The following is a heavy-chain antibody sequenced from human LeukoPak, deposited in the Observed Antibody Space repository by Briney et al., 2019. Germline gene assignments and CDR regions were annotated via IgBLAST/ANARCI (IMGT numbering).Heavy chain of an antibody. Sequence: SETLSLTCAVCGGSFSGYYWSWIRQPPEKGLEWIGEINHSGSTNYNPSLKSRVTISVDTSKNQFSLKLSSVTAADTAVYYCARFLRDPTYDWFDPWGQGTLVTVSS. J-gene: IGHJ5*02. CDR3: ARFLRDPTYDWFDP. D-gene: IGHD3-16*01. V-gene: IGHV4-34*01. CDR1: GGSFSGYY. CDR2: INHSGST.